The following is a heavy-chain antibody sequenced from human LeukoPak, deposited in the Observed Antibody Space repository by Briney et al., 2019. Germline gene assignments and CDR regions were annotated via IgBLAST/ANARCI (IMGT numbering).Heavy chain of an antibody. CDR1: GFSFSSYA. CDR3: AKRLAMTGTYHFDY. CDR2: MSHSGDNT. V-gene: IGHV3-23*01. J-gene: IGHJ4*02. D-gene: IGHD6-19*01. Sequence: GGSLRLSCAASGFSFSSYAMNWVRQAPGRGLEWVSVMSHSGDNTYYADSVKGRFTISRDNSKNTLYLQMNSLRAEDTAVYYCAKRLAMTGTYHFDYWGQGTLVTVSS.